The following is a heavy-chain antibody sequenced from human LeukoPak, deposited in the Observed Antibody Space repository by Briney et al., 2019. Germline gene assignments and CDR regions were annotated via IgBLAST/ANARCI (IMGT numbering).Heavy chain of an antibody. D-gene: IGHD1-7*01. CDR2: INPNSGGT. CDR3: ARPPRNYVNWFDP. J-gene: IGHJ5*02. CDR1: GYTFTGYY. V-gene: IGHV1-2*02. Sequence: GASVKVSCKASGYTFTGYYMHWVRQASGQGLEWMGWINPNSGGTNYAQKFQGRVTMTRDTSISTAYMELSRLTSDDTAVYYCARPPRNYVNWFDPWGQGTLVTVSS.